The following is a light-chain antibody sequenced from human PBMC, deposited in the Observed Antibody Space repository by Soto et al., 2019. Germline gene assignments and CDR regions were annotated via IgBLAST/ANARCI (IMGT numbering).Light chain of an antibody. CDR2: GAS. J-gene: IGKJ5*01. Sequence: IVLTQSPGTLSLSPGERATLSCRASQSVSSSYLAWYQHKSGQAPRLLISGASRRATGIPDRFSGSGSGTDFTLTISRLEPEDFALYYCQHYYGTSPISFGQGTRLEIK. V-gene: IGKV3-20*01. CDR3: QHYYGTSPIS. CDR1: QSVSSSY.